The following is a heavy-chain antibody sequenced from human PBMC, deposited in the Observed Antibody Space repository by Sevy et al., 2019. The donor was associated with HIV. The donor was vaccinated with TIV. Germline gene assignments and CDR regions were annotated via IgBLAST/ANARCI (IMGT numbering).Heavy chain of an antibody. CDR1: GFTLSKYS. D-gene: IGHD2-8*01. CDR3: TREGCTKPHDY. V-gene: IGHV3-23*01. CDR2: LSFGCGEI. J-gene: IGHJ4*02. Sequence: GGSLRLSCAASGFTLSKYSMSWVRQPPGKGLEWVSTLSFGCGEINHADSVKGRFTISRDNSKNSLYLQMNNLRVEDTAVYYCTREGCTKPHDYWGQGTLVTVSS.